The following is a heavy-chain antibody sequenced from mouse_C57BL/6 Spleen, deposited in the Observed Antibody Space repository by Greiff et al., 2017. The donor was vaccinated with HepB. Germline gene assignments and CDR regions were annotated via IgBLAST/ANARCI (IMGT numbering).Heavy chain of an antibody. V-gene: IGHV1-53*01. CDR2: INPSNGGT. D-gene: IGHD2-5*01. Sequence: QVHLPQPGPELVKPGASVKLSFPPSGYTFTRSSPHWVKQRPGQGLEWIGNINPSNGGTNYNEKFKRKATLTVDKSSSTAYMQLSSLTSEDSAVYYCATYSNLYYFDYWGQGTTLTVSS. CDR3: ATYSNLYYFDY. CDR1: GYTFTRSS. J-gene: IGHJ2*01.